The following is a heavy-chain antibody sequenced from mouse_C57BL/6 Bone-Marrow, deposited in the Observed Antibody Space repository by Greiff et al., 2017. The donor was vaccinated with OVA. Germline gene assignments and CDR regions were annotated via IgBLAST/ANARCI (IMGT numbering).Heavy chain of an antibody. V-gene: IGHV1-78*01. D-gene: IGHD1-1*01. CDR1: GYTFTDHT. Sequence: QVQLQQSDAELVKPGASVKISCKVSGYTFTDHTIHWMKQRPGQGLEWIGYIYPRDGSTKYNEKFKGKATLTADKSSSTAYMQLNSLTSEDSAVYFCARGRDNYYGSTWFAYWGQGTLVTVSA. J-gene: IGHJ3*01. CDR3: ARGRDNYYGSTWFAY. CDR2: IYPRDGST.